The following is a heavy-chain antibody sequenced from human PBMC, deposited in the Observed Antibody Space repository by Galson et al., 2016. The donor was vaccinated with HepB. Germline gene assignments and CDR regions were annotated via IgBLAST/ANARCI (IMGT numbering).Heavy chain of an antibody. D-gene: IGHD3-9*01. CDR2: IYSGGNT. Sequence: SLRLSCAASGFTFSDFGMHWVRQAPVKGLEWVSGIYSGGNTYYADSVKGRFTISRDNSKSTLYLQMNSLRVEDTAMYYCARDSPIWDWGQGTLVTVSS. J-gene: IGHJ4*02. CDR3: ARDSPIWD. V-gene: IGHV3-53*01. CDR1: GFTFSDFG.